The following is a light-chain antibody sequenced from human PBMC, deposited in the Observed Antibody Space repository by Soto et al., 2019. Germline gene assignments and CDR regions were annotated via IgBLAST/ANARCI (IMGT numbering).Light chain of an antibody. J-gene: IGKJ4*01. Sequence: DIQMTQSPSTLSASVGDRVTITCRASQSISSWLAWYQQKPGKAPKLLIYDASSLESGVPSRFSGRGSGTEFTLTISSLQPDDFATYYCQQYNSYSPLTFGGGTTVEIK. CDR2: DAS. V-gene: IGKV1-5*01. CDR3: QQYNSYSPLT. CDR1: QSISSW.